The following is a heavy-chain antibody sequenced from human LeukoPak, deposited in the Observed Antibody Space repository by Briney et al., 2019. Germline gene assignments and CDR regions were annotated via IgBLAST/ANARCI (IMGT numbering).Heavy chain of an antibody. Sequence: SETLSLTCTVSGYSISSGYYWGWIRQPPGKGLEWIGSIYHSGSTYYNPSLKSRVTISVDTSKNQFSLKLSSVTAADTAVYYCARGNNYGDYRVDYWGQGTLVTVSS. J-gene: IGHJ4*02. CDR1: GYSISSGYY. CDR3: ARGNNYGDYRVDY. D-gene: IGHD4-17*01. V-gene: IGHV4-38-2*02. CDR2: IYHSGST.